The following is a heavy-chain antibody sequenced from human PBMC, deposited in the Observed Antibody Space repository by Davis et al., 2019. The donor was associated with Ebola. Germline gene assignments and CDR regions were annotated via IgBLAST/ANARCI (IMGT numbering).Heavy chain of an antibody. V-gene: IGHV5-51*01. CDR2: IYPGDSDT. D-gene: IGHD2-21*02. CDR1: GYSFTSYW. CDR3: ARRGIVVVTAKDAFDI. J-gene: IGHJ3*02. Sequence: GESLKISCKGSGYSFTSYWIGWVRQMPGKGLEWMGIIYPGDSDTRYSPSFQGQVTISADKSISTAYLQWSSLKASDTAMYYCARRGIVVVTAKDAFDIWGRGTMVTVSS.